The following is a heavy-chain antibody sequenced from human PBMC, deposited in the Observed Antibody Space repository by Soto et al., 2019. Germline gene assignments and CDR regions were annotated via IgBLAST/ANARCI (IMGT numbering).Heavy chain of an antibody. Sequence: EVQLVESGGGLVQPGGSLRLSCAASGFTFSDHYMDWVRQAPGKALEWVGRTRNKPNSYTTEYAASVRGRFTISSDDSKNSLYLQMNSLKTEDTAVYYCAMEGSGPGWTWGQGTLVTVSS. CDR2: TRNKPNSYTT. CDR3: AMEGSGPGWT. V-gene: IGHV3-72*01. CDR1: GFTFSDHY. J-gene: IGHJ5*02. D-gene: IGHD3-10*01.